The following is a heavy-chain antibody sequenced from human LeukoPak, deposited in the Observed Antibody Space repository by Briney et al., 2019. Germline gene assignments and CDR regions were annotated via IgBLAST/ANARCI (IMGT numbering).Heavy chain of an antibody. V-gene: IGHV3-53*01. CDR2: IYSGGGT. Sequence: GGSLRLSCAASGFTVSSKYMSWVRQAPGKGLEWVSTIYSGGGTYYADSVKGRFTISRDNSKNTLYLQMNSLRAEDTAVYYCARDRGGSYSAIDYWGQGTLVTVSS. CDR1: GFTVSSKY. D-gene: IGHD1-26*01. J-gene: IGHJ4*02. CDR3: ARDRGGSYSAIDY.